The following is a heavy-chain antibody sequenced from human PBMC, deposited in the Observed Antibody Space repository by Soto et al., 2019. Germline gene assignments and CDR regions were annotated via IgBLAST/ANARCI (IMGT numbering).Heavy chain of an antibody. V-gene: IGHV1-69*01. Sequence: QVLLVQSGAEVKKPGSSVKVSCKLSGATFSSYAMSWVRQAPGQGLEWIGGIIPFFGTPNYAQKFQGRVTITAAPSPPQSTWKLSTPRPADTAVYSCPRTKGAYSPHLVNWGQEPLVTV. CDR3: PRTKGAYSPHLVN. D-gene: IGHD3-16*01. J-gene: IGHJ4*02. CDR2: IIPFFGTP. CDR1: GATFSSYA.